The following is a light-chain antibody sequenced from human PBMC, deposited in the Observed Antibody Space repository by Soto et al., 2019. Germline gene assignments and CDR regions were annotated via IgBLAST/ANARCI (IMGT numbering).Light chain of an antibody. CDR2: GAS. CDR3: QQYGSSPTWT. V-gene: IGKV3-20*01. Sequence: EIILTQSPGTLSLSPGERATLSCRASQSVSSGYLAWYQHKPGQAPRLLILGASTRATGIPDRFSGSGSGADFTLTISRLEPEDSAVYYCQQYGSSPTWTFGQGTKVDIK. CDR1: QSVSSGY. J-gene: IGKJ1*01.